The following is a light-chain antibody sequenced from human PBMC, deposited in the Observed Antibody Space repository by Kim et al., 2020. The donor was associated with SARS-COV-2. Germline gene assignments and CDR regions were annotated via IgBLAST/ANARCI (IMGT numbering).Light chain of an antibody. CDR2: KSS. Sequence: AVVGDRVTITCRASQSLSSWLAWYQQKPGKAPKLLIYKSSNLQSGVPSRFGGSESGTEFTLTISSLQPDDFATYYCQQYHSYPVTFGGGTKVDIK. CDR3: QQYHSYPVT. V-gene: IGKV1-5*03. J-gene: IGKJ4*01. CDR1: QSLSSW.